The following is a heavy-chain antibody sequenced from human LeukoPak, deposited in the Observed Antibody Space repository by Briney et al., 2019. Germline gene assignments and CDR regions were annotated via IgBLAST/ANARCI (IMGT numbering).Heavy chain of an antibody. Sequence: ASVKVSCKASGGTFSSYAISWVRQAPGQGLEWMGGIIPILGTANYAQKFQGRVTITADKSTSTAYMELSSLRSEDTAVYYCARVGNYGSGSYYPAPFDYWGQGTLVTVSS. V-gene: IGHV1-69*10. J-gene: IGHJ4*02. CDR2: IIPILGTA. CDR1: GGTFSSYA. D-gene: IGHD3-10*01. CDR3: ARVGNYGSGSYYPAPFDY.